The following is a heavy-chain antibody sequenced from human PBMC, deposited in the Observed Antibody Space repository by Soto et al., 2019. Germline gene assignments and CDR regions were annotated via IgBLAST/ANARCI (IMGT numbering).Heavy chain of an antibody. CDR3: AKDRGMGLSFYFDY. CDR1: GFTFDDYA. V-gene: IGHV3-9*01. Sequence: EVQLVESGGGLVQPGRSLRLSCAASGFTFDDYAMHWVRQAPGKVLEWVSGISWHSGSIGYADSVKGRCTISRENAKNSLYLQMNSLRAEDTALYYFAKDRGMGLSFYFDYWGPGTLVNFS. J-gene: IGHJ4*02. D-gene: IGHD1-26*01. CDR2: ISWHSGSI.